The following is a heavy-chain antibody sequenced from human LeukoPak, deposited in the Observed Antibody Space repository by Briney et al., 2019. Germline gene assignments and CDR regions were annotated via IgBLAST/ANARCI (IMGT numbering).Heavy chain of an antibody. Sequence: GGSLRLSCAASGFTFSSYSMNWVRQAPGKGLEWVSSISSSSSYIYYADSVKGRFTISRDNAKNSLYLQMNSLRAEDTAVYYCASSDYGSGSYYPESSNDYWGQGTLVTVSS. V-gene: IGHV3-21*01. CDR3: ASSDYGSGSYYPESSNDY. CDR1: GFTFSSYS. J-gene: IGHJ4*02. CDR2: ISSSSSYI. D-gene: IGHD3-10*01.